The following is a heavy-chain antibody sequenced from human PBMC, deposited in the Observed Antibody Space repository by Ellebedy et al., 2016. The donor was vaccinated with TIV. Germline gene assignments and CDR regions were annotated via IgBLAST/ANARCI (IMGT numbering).Heavy chain of an antibody. Sequence: GESLKISCEASGFTFSSFSMNWVRQAPGKGLEWVSSISTSSTYINYADSVKGRFTISRDNAKNSLYLQMNSLRAEDTAVYYCARVDVGNDYGSGSYGCWGQGTLVTVSS. V-gene: IGHV3-21*01. CDR3: ARVDVGNDYGSGSYGC. D-gene: IGHD3-10*01. CDR2: ISTSSTYI. J-gene: IGHJ4*02. CDR1: GFTFSSFS.